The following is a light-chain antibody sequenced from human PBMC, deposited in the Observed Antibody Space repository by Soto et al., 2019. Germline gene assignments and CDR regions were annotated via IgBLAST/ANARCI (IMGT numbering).Light chain of an antibody. CDR2: DAS. J-gene: IGKJ3*01. CDR3: QQRSNWPLT. CDR1: QSVSSY. V-gene: IGKV3-11*01. Sequence: EIVWTQSPATLSLYPGERATLSCRASQSVSSYLAWYQQKPGQAPRLLIYDASNRATGIPARFSGSGSGTDFTLTVSSLEPEDFAVYYCQQRSNWPLTFGPGSKVDIK.